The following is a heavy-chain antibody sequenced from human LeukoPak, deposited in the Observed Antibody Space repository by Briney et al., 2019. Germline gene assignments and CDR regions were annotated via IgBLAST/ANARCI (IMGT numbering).Heavy chain of an antibody. J-gene: IGHJ4*02. CDR2: IYPGDSDT. V-gene: IGHV5-51*01. Sequence: EESLKISCKGSGYSFTNYWIGWVRQMPGKGLEWMGIIYPGDSDTRYSPSFQGQVTISADKSISTAYLQWSSLKASDTAMYYCGRHHYDSSGYYDYWGQGTLVTVSS. D-gene: IGHD3-22*01. CDR1: GYSFTNYW. CDR3: GRHHYDSSGYYDY.